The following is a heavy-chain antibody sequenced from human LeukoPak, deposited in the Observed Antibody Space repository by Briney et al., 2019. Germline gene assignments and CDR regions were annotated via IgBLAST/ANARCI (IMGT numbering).Heavy chain of an antibody. V-gene: IGHV3-66*01. CDR3: ARGLVVVAAKGDAFDL. D-gene: IGHD2-15*01. CDR1: GFTVSSNY. J-gene: IGHJ3*01. Sequence: PGGSLRLSCAASGFTVSSNYMSWVRQAPGKGLEWVSVIYSGGSTYYADSVKGRFTISRDNSKNTLYLQMNSLRAEDTAVYYCARGLVVVAAKGDAFDLWGQGTMVTVSS. CDR2: IYSGGST.